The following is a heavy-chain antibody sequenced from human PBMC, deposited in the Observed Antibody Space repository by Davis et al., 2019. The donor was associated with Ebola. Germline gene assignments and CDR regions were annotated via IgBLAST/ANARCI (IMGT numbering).Heavy chain of an antibody. CDR1: GITFSSLA. D-gene: IGHD2/OR15-2a*01. CDR3: AKDNRNIGSEV. Sequence: GGSLRLSCAASGITFSSLAMRWVWHALARGLEWASVTRGSVGSTYYGDSVKGRFTISRDNSKNTLYLQMNGLRVEDTAIYYGAKDNRNIGSEVWGQGTMVTVSS. V-gene: IGHV3-23*01. J-gene: IGHJ3*01. CDR2: TRGSVGST.